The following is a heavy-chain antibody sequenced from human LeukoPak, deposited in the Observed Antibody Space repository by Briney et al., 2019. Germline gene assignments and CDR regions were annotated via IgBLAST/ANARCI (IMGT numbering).Heavy chain of an antibody. CDR3: AKGGSTSRVTTSRVVFGYYYYMDV. Sequence: GGSLRLSCAASGFTFSSHAMSWVRQAPGKGLEWVSSLSGSGRSTYHADSVKGRFSISRDNSKNTLYLQLNSLRAEDTAVYYCAKGGSTSRVTTSRVVFGYYYYMDVWGKGTPVTVSS. CDR1: GFTFSSHA. J-gene: IGHJ6*03. V-gene: IGHV3-23*01. CDR2: LSGSGRST. D-gene: IGHD4-17*01.